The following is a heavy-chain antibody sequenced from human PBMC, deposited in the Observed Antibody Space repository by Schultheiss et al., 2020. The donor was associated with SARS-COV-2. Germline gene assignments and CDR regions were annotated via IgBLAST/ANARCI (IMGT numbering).Heavy chain of an antibody. D-gene: IGHD2-2*01. CDR3: ARDPYQLPPRYYYGMDV. J-gene: IGHJ6*02. CDR1: GGSISSSN. V-gene: IGHV3-48*04. Sequence: ETLSLTCAVSGGSISSSNWWSWVRQPPGKGLEWVSYISSSSSTIYYADSVKGRFTISRDNAKNSLYLQMNSLRAEDTALYYCARDPYQLPPRYYYGMDVWGQGTTVTVSS. CDR2: ISSSSSTI.